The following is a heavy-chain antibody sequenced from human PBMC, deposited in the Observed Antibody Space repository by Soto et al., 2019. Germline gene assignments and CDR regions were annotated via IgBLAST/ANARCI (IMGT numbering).Heavy chain of an antibody. D-gene: IGHD6-13*01. CDR3: AGSGYSSRYGMDV. CDR2: IYYSGST. J-gene: IGHJ6*02. Sequence: SETLSLTCTVSGGSLSRSSYYWGWIRQPPGKGLEWIGSIYYSGSTYYNPSLKSRVTISVDTSKNQFSLKLSSVTAADTAVYYSAGSGYSSRYGMDVWGQGTTVTVSS. CDR1: GGSLSRSSYY. V-gene: IGHV4-39*01.